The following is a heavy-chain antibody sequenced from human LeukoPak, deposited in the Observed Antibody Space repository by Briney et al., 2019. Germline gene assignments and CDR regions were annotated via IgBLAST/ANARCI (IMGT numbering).Heavy chain of an antibody. CDR3: ARDLRGPTFAFDY. V-gene: IGHV3-11*01. CDR2: ISSSGSTI. Sequence: PGGSLRLSCAASGFTFSDYYMSWIRQAPGKGLEWLSYISSSGSTIYYADSVKGRFTISRDNAKNSLYLQMNSLRAEDTAVYYCARDLRGPTFAFDYWGQGTLVTVSS. D-gene: IGHD3-16*01. CDR1: GFTFSDYY. J-gene: IGHJ4*02.